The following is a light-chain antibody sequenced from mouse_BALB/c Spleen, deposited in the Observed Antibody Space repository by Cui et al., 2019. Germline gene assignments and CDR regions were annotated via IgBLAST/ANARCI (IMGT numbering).Light chain of an antibody. Sequence: DIQTTQSPASLSASVGETVTITCRVSRNIHNYLAWYQQKQGKSPQLLVYNAKTLADGVPSRFSGSGSGTQYSLKINSLQPEDFGSYYCQHFWSTPYTFGGGTKLEIK. V-gene: IGKV12-41*01. CDR1: RNIHNY. CDR3: QHFWSTPYT. J-gene: IGKJ2*01. CDR2: NAK.